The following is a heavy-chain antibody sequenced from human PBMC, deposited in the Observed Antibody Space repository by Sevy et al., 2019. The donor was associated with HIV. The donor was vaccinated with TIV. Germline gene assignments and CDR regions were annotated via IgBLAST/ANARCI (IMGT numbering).Heavy chain of an antibody. Sequence: ASVKVSCKASGGTFSSYAISWVRQAPGQGLEWMGGIIPIFGTANYAQKFQGRVTITADKSTSTDYIELSSLRSEDTAVYYCAGVKDYYDSSGHGAFDIWGQGTMVTVSS. CDR1: GGTFSSYA. J-gene: IGHJ3*02. D-gene: IGHD3-22*01. V-gene: IGHV1-69*06. CDR2: IIPIFGTA. CDR3: AGVKDYYDSSGHGAFDI.